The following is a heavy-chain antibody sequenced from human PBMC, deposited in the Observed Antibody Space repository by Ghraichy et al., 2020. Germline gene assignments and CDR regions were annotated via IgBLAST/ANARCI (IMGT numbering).Heavy chain of an antibody. CDR2: INSNSGGT. V-gene: IGHV1-2*05. CDR3: ARGLYSGSYGLLAFDM. J-gene: IGHJ3*02. CDR1: GYKFTDYY. D-gene: IGHD1-26*01. Sequence: ASVKVSCKASGYKFTDYYIYWVRQAPGQGLEWMGRINSNSGGTNYAQKFQGRVTMTRDTSISTAYMELSSLRSDDTVVYYCARGLYSGSYGLLAFDMWGQGTMVTVSS.